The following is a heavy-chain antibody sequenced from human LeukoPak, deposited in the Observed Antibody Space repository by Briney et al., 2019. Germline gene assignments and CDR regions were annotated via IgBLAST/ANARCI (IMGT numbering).Heavy chain of an antibody. D-gene: IGHD1-1*01. CDR2: IHSGGNI. Sequence: PGGSLRLACAPSGLRVSDNYMSWVRQAPGKGLEWVSIIHSGGNIYYADSVKGRFTISRDNSKNTLYLQMNSLRAEDTAVYYCARDRGYAMDVWGQATTVTVSS. V-gene: IGHV3-53*01. J-gene: IGHJ6*02. CDR1: GLRVSDNY. CDR3: ARDRGYAMDV.